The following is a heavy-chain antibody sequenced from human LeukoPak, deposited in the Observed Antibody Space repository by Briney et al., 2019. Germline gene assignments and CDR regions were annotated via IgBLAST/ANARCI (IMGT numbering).Heavy chain of an antibody. Sequence: GGSLRLSCAVSGFTFRTYWMHWVRQVPGEGLVWVSRINEDGSITNYAASVKGRFSISGDNAKNTLYLQMSSLRAEDTAVYYCGRDLGGRSGYWGQGTLVTVSS. D-gene: IGHD1-26*01. CDR1: GFTFRTYW. V-gene: IGHV3-74*01. J-gene: IGHJ4*02. CDR2: INEDGSIT. CDR3: GRDLGGRSGY.